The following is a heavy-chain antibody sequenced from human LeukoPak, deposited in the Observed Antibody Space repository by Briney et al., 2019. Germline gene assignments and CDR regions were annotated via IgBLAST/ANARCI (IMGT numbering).Heavy chain of an antibody. CDR2: IIPIFGTA. Sequence: SVKVSCKASGGTFSSYAISWVRQAPGQGGEWMGGIIPIFGTANYAQKFQGRIMITTDESTSTAYMELSSLRSEDTAVYYCARESGYDAIDYWGQGTLVTVSS. J-gene: IGHJ4*02. CDR1: GGTFSSYA. V-gene: IGHV1-69*05. D-gene: IGHD5-12*01. CDR3: ARESGYDAIDY.